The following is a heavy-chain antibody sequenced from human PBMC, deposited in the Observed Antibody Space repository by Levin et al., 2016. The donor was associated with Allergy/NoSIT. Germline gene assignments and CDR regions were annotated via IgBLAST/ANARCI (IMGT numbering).Heavy chain of an antibody. CDR2: IYTAGST. Sequence: GSLRLSCAVYGGSFSGYYWSWIRQPAGKGLEWIAHIYTAGSTNYNPSLKSRVTMSVDTSKNQFSLKLSSVTAADTAVYYCARAGYDSSGYYSLFDYWGQGTLVTVSS. CDR1: GGSFSGYY. CDR3: ARAGYDSSGYYSLFDY. J-gene: IGHJ4*02. V-gene: IGHV4-59*10. D-gene: IGHD3-22*01.